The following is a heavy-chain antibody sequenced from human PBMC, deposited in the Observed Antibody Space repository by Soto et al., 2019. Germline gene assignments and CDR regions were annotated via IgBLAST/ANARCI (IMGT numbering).Heavy chain of an antibody. D-gene: IGHD3-16*02. CDR2: IYHSGST. CDR1: GGSSGDHGGY. Sequence: PSETHCLPYTVAGGSSGDHGGYWGWIRKPPGQGLDWIGNIYHSGSTYYNPSLKSRVTISIDTSKNQFSLKLISVTAADTAVYYCARLRYRQIGPKSYHYYGLGVWGQGPTVTVSS. J-gene: IGHJ6*01. CDR3: ARLRYRQIGPKSYHYYGLGV. V-gene: IGHV4-39*01.